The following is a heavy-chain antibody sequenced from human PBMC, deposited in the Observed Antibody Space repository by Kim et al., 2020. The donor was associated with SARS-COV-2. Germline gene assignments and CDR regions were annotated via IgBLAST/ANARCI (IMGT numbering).Heavy chain of an antibody. Sequence: GTTEYAASVKGRFTTSRDESESSGYVPMNSLETDDAAVYYCTRYSFGPFDYWGQGTLVTVSS. V-gene: IGHV3-49*02. CDR2: GTT. CDR3: TRYSFGPFDY. D-gene: IGHD5-18*01. J-gene: IGHJ4*02.